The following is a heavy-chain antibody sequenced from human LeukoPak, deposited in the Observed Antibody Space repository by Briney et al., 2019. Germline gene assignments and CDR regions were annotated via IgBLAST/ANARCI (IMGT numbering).Heavy chain of an antibody. CDR1: GFTFSDYY. CDR2: ISSSGSTI. CDR3: ARDPYGSGSYGKFAQYYYYGMDV. Sequence: PGGFLRLSCAASGFTFSDYYMSWIRQAPGKGLEWVSYISSSGSTIYYADSVKGRFTISRDNAKSSLYLQMNSLRAEDTAVYYCARDPYGSGSYGKFAQYYYYGMDVWGQGTTVTVSS. V-gene: IGHV3-11*01. D-gene: IGHD3-10*01. J-gene: IGHJ6*02.